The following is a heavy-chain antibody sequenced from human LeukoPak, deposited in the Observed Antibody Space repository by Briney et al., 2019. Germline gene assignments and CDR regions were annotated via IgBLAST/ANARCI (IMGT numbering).Heavy chain of an antibody. J-gene: IGHJ4*02. V-gene: IGHV4-61*02. CDR2: IYITGRT. D-gene: IGHD1-14*01. CDR1: GASINTGSYY. Sequence: SQTLSLTCTVSGASINTGSYYWSWIRQPAGKGLEWIGRIYITGRTTYTPSLKSRVTISIDTSNNQFSLKLTSVTAADTAVYYCARGSLTPFDYWGQGTLVTVSS. CDR3: ARGSLTPFDY.